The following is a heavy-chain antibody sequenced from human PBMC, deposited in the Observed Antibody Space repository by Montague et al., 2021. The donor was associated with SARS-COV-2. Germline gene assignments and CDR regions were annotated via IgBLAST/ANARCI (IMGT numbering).Heavy chain of an antibody. J-gene: IGHJ4*02. V-gene: IGHV4-61*02. CDR2: IYTSGST. D-gene: IGHD3-3*01. CDR1: GGSICSGSYY. Sequence: TLSLTCTVSGGSICSGSYYWSWIRQPAGKRLEWIGRIYTSGSTNYNPSLKSRVTISVDTSKNQFSLKLSSVTAADTAVYYCARADFWSGYLYFDYWGQGTLVTVSS. CDR3: ARADFWSGYLYFDY.